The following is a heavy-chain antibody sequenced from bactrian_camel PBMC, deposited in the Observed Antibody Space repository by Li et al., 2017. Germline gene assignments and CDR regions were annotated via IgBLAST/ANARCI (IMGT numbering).Heavy chain of an antibody. CDR1: GYTYSNSYC. CDR3: AASDTASWCNDPVF. D-gene: IGHD3*01. J-gene: IGHJ4*01. CDR2: VDSDGSI. V-gene: IGHV3S6*01. Sequence: HVQLVESGGGSVQAGGSLRLSCEASGYTYSNSYCMGWFRQAPGKEREGIAGVDSDGSISYADSVKGRFTVSRDHAQATLDLEMNSLKPEDTAMYSCAASDTASWCNDPVFWGQGTQVTVS.